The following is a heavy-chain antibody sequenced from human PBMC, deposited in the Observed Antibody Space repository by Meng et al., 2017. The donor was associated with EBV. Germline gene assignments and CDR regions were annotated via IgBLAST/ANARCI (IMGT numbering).Heavy chain of an antibody. CDR1: GGTFSSYA. CDR2: IIPIFGTA. D-gene: IGHD1-26*01. J-gene: IGHJ5*02. Sequence: QGQLGQAGAAGKKPGSWVKVSCKASGGTFSSYAISWARQAPGQGLEWMGGIIPIFGTANYAQKFQGRVTITADKSTSTAYMELSSLRSEDTAVYYCARDRWEPKGKGWFDPWGQGTLVTVSS. CDR3: ARDRWEPKGKGWFDP. V-gene: IGHV1-69*06.